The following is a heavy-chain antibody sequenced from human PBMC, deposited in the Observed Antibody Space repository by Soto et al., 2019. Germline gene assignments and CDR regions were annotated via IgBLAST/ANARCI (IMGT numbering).Heavy chain of an antibody. CDR1: GFSLNTYW. V-gene: IGHV5-51*01. J-gene: IGHJ6*02. Sequence: PGESLKISCKASGFSLNTYWIAWVRQMPGKGLEWMGAIFPGDSDTRYSPSFQGQVTISADRSLSIAYIQWGSLRASDSATYYCARQGPPYSGSAYYCEMDVWGPVTRVTVCS. CDR2: IFPGDSDT. D-gene: IGHD5-18*01. CDR3: ARQGPPYSGSAYYCEMDV.